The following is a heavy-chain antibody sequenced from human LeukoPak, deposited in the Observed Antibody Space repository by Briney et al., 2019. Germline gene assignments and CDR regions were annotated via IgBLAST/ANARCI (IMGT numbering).Heavy chain of an antibody. Sequence: SVKVSCKASGGTFSSYAISWVRQAPGQRLEWMGRIIPILGIANYAQKFQGRVTITADKSTSTAYMELSSLRSEDTAVYYCARDGGPDIVVVPAAKSPGLFDYWGQGTLVTVSS. D-gene: IGHD2-2*01. CDR3: ARDGGPDIVVVPAAKSPGLFDY. V-gene: IGHV1-69*04. J-gene: IGHJ4*02. CDR1: GGTFSSYA. CDR2: IIPILGIA.